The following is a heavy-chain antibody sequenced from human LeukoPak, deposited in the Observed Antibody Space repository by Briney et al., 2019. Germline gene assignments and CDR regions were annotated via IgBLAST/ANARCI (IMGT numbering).Heavy chain of an antibody. CDR3: AREVVVVVTTIPTLYYMDV. Sequence: SETLSLTCTVSGGSISSYYWSWIRQPPGKGLEWIGYILYSGNTNYNPSLKSRVTISVDTSKNQFSLKMTSVTAADTAVYYCAREVVVVVTTIPTLYYMDVWGKGTTVTVSS. J-gene: IGHJ6*03. CDR1: GGSISSYY. D-gene: IGHD2-21*02. CDR2: ILYSGNT. V-gene: IGHV4-59*08.